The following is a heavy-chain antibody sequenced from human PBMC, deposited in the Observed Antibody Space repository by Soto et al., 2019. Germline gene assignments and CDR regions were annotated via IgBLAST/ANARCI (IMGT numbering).Heavy chain of an antibody. D-gene: IGHD3-10*01. V-gene: IGHV3-30-3*01. CDR2: ISYDGSNK. CDR3: ARKYGEYYFDY. J-gene: IGHJ4*02. CDR1: GFTFSSYA. Sequence: GGSLRLSCAASGFTFSSYAMHWVRQAPGKGLEWVAVISYDGSNKYYADSVKGRFTISRDNSKNTLYLQMNSLRAEDTAVYYCARKYGEYYFDYWGQGTLVTVSS.